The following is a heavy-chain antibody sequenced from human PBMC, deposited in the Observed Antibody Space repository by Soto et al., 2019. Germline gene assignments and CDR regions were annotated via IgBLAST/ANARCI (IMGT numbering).Heavy chain of an antibody. J-gene: IGHJ4*02. Sequence: PGESLKISCKGSGYSFTSWWIGWVRQMPGKGPEWMGIIFPGDSETRYSPSFQGQVTISVDKSISTAYLQWSSLKASDTATYYCARGGSDYGLDYWAREPWSPS. CDR3: ARGGSDYGLDY. D-gene: IGHD3-10*01. V-gene: IGHV5-51*01. CDR1: GYSFTSWW. CDR2: IFPGDSET.